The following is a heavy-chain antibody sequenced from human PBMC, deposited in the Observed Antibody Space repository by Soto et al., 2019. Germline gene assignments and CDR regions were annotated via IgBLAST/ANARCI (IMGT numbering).Heavy chain of an antibody. Sequence: PSQTLSLTCAVDGGSFSVYYWSWIRQPPGKWLEWIGEINDSVSTNYNPSLKSGVTISVDTYKTQFSLKLSSVTAAETGVYYCVRGVNKVYYYYYGMDVWGQGTTVTVS. D-gene: IGHD3-16*02. CDR2: INDSVST. CDR1: GGSFSVYY. V-gene: IGHV4-34*01. CDR3: VRGVNKVYYYYYGMDV. J-gene: IGHJ6*02.